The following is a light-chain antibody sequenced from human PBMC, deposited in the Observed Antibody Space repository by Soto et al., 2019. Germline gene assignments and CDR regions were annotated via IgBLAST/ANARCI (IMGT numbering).Light chain of an antibody. CDR2: QAS. CDR3: QQYNTYRT. J-gene: IGKJ1*01. V-gene: IGKV1-5*03. Sequence: DIQMTQSPSTLPASVGDRLTITCRASQSVSASLAWYQQKPGIAPKLLIYQASSLKNGVPSRFSGSGSGTEFTLTISSLQPDDFATSYCQQYNTYRTFGQGTKV. CDR1: QSVSAS.